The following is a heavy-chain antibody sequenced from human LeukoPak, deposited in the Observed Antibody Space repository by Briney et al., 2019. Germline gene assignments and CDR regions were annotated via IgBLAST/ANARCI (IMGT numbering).Heavy chain of an antibody. CDR3: ATWTYSDYGFDY. CDR1: GYSINIGYY. CDR2: IFHSGSA. Sequence: SETLSLTCAVSGYSINIGYYWGWIRQPPGKGLEWIGSIFHSGSAYYNPSLKSRVTISVDTFKNQFSLKLNSVTATDTCVYYCATWTYSDYGFDYWGQGTLVTVSS. D-gene: IGHD4-11*01. V-gene: IGHV4-38-2*01. J-gene: IGHJ4*02.